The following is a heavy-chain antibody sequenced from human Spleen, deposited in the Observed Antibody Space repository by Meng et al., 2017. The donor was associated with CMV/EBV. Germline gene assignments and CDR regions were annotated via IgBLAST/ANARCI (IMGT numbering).Heavy chain of an antibody. CDR3: ARQVGSSLWDKYFQH. CDR2: INSDGSST. J-gene: IGHJ1*01. V-gene: IGHV3-74*01. CDR1: GFTFSSYW. Sequence: GGSLRLSCAASGFTFSSYWMHWVRQAPGKGLVWVSRINSDGSSTSYADSVKGRFTISRDNAKNTLYLQMNSLRDEDTAVYYCARQVGSSLWDKYFQHWGQGTLVTVSS. D-gene: IGHD6-13*01.